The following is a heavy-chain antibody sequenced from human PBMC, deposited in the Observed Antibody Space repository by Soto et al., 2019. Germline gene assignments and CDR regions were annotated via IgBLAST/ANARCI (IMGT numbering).Heavy chain of an antibody. CDR2: IYPGDSDT. V-gene: IGHV5-51*01. CDR3: ASDTGYSSSWYRY. J-gene: IGHJ4*02. CDR1: GYKVSTWHNFTSYW. Sequence: GESLKITCMGSGYKVSTWHNFTSYWIAWVRQMPGEGLEWMGIIYPGDSDTRYSPSFQGQVTISADKSISTAYLQWSSLKASDTAMYYCASDTGYSSSWYRYWGQGTLVTVSS. D-gene: IGHD6-13*01.